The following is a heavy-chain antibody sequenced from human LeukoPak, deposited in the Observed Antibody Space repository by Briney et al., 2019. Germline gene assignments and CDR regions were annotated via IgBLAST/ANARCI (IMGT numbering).Heavy chain of an antibody. V-gene: IGHV1-2*02. CDR3: ARDNSVGDTAWWFDP. J-gene: IGHJ5*02. CDR2: INANSGDT. CDR1: GYTFTGYY. Sequence: EASVKVSCKASGYTFTGYYIHWVRQAPGQGLEWMGWINANSGDTNYAQKFQGRVTMTRDTSVSTAYMELSRLRSDDTAVYYCARDNSVGDTAWWFDPWGQGTLVTVSS. D-gene: IGHD1-26*01.